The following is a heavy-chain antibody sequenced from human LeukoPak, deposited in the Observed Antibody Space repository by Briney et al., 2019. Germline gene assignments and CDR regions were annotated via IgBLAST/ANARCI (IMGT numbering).Heavy chain of an antibody. Sequence: GSLRLSCAASGFTFSSYAMSWVRQAPGKGLEWIGSIYYSGSTYYNPSLKSRVTISVDTSKNQFSLKLSSVTAADTAVYYCARHPPAYSSTSWFDPWGQGTLVTISS. V-gene: IGHV4-39*01. CDR2: IYYSGST. CDR3: ARHPPAYSSTSWFDP. D-gene: IGHD6-13*01. J-gene: IGHJ5*02. CDR1: GFTFSSYA.